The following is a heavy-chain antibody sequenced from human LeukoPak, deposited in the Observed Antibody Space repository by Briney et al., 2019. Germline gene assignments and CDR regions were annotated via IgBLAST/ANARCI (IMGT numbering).Heavy chain of an antibody. Sequence: PETLSLTSAVYGGSFTGFYWSWIRQPPGKGLEWIGEINHSGSTNYNPSLKSRVTISVDTSKNQFSLKLSSVTAADPAVYYCARGPPYSYASGSYFFQNWGQGTLVTVSS. CDR3: ARGPPYSYASGSYFFQN. J-gene: IGHJ1*01. CDR1: GGSFTGFY. CDR2: INHSGST. V-gene: IGHV4-34*01. D-gene: IGHD3-10*01.